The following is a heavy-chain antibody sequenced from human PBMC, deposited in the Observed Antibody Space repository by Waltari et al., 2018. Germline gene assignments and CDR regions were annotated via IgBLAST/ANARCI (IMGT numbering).Heavy chain of an antibody. Sequence: QVRLQGSGPGLVKPSQILSLTCTVSGASISNTNYYWTWIRQHPGKGPEWICYIYYNVNTYYKPSLRSQVTISLDKSENQFALKLTSVTAADTAVYYCARGDLAVAGTSAYDIWDQGTMVTVSS. D-gene: IGHD6-19*01. CDR1: GASISNTNYY. V-gene: IGHV4-31*01. J-gene: IGHJ3*02. CDR3: ARGDLAVAGTSAYDI. CDR2: IYYNVNT.